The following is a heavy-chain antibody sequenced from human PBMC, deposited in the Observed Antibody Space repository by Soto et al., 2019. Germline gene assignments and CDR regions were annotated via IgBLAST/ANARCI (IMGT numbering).Heavy chain of an antibody. CDR2: ISGSGGST. J-gene: IGHJ4*02. V-gene: IGHV3-23*01. Sequence: GSLRLSCAASGFTFSSYAMSWVRQAPGKGLEWVSAISGSGGSTYYADSVKGRFTISRDNSKNTLYLQMNSLRAEDTAVYYCAKCGPSYYDFWSGYYTPSYYFDYWGQGTLVTVSS. D-gene: IGHD3-3*01. CDR3: AKCGPSYYDFWSGYYTPSYYFDY. CDR1: GFTFSSYA.